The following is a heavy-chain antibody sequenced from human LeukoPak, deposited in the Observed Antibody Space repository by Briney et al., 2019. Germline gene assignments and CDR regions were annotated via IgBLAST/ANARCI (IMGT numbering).Heavy chain of an antibody. CDR1: GFTFSSYA. CDR3: AKDRGDRSSTSCPRSPYYYYYMDV. V-gene: IGHV3-23*01. Sequence: GGSLRLSCAASGFTFSSYAMSWVRQAPGKGLEWVSAISGSGGSTYYADSVKGRFTISRDNSKNTLYLEMNSLRAEDTAVYYCAKDRGDRSSTSCPRSPYYYYYMDVWGKGTTVTVSS. J-gene: IGHJ6*03. D-gene: IGHD2-2*01. CDR2: ISGSGGST.